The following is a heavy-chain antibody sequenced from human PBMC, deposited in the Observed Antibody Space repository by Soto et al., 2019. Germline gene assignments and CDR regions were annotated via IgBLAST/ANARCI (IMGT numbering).Heavy chain of an antibody. CDR1: GFTFSSYA. CDR2: ISGSGGST. J-gene: IGHJ4*02. D-gene: IGHD3-10*01. CDR3: ASSYYYGSGSYRDY. V-gene: IGHV3-23*01. Sequence: PGGSLRLSCAASGFTFSSYAMSWVRQAPGKGLEWVSAISGSGGSTYYADSVKGRFTISRDNSKNTLYLQMNSLRAEDTAVYYCASSYYYGSGSYRDYWGQGTLVTVSS.